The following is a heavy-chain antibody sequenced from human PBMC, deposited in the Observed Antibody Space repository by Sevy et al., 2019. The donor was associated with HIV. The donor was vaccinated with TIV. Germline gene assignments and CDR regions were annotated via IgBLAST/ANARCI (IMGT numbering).Heavy chain of an antibody. D-gene: IGHD2-2*02. J-gene: IGHJ4*02. CDR2: IYYSGST. CDR3: ARHNCSSTSCYRVGEFDY. V-gene: IGHV4-39*01. CDR1: GGSISSSSYY. Sequence: SETLSLTCTVSGGSISSSSYYWDWIRQPPGKGLEWIGSIYYSGSTYYNPSLKSRVTISVDTSKNQFSLKLSSVTAADTAVYYCARHNCSSTSCYRVGEFDYWGQGTLVTVSS.